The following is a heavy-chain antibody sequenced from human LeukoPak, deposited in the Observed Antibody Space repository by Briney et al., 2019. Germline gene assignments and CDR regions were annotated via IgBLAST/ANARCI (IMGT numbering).Heavy chain of an antibody. CDR2: ISGSGGST. CDR1: GFTFSSYA. J-gene: IGHJ1*01. D-gene: IGHD6-13*01. Sequence: GGSLRLSCAASGFTFSSYAMSWVRQAPGKGLEWVSTISGSGGSTYYADSVKGRFTISRDNSKNTLYLQMNSLRAEDTAVYYCAKDSSSWYGEYFQHWGQGTLVTVSS. CDR3: AKDSSSWYGEYFQH. V-gene: IGHV3-23*01.